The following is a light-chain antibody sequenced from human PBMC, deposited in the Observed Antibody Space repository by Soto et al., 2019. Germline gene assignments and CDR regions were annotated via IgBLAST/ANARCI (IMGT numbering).Light chain of an antibody. Sequence: IQLTQSPSSLSASVGDRVTITCRASQGISSYLAWYQQKPGKGPKLLIYDASSLHAGVPSRFSGSGYGTDFTLTISTVQPEDSAIYYCHQSSSTPLTFGGGTRVELK. CDR2: DAS. J-gene: IGKJ4*01. V-gene: IGKV1-39*01. CDR3: HQSSSTPLT. CDR1: QGISSY.